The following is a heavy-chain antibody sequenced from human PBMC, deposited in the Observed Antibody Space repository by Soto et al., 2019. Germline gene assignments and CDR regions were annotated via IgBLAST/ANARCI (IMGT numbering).Heavy chain of an antibody. D-gene: IGHD3-3*01. J-gene: IGHJ4*02. CDR3: ARGYDFWSGYYDY. V-gene: IGHV3-33*01. CDR1: GFTFSSYG. Sequence: GGSLRLSCAASGFTFSSYGMHWVRQAPGKGLEWVAVIWYDGSNKYYADSVKGRFTISRDNSKNTLYLQMNSLRAEDTAVYYCARGYDFWSGYYDYWRQGTLVTVSS. CDR2: IWYDGSNK.